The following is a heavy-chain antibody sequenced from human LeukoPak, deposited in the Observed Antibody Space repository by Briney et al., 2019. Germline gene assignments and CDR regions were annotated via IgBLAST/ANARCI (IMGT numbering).Heavy chain of an antibody. CDR1: GGTFSSYA. J-gene: IGHJ6*02. D-gene: IGHD3-10*01. CDR3: ARDQYRKVRGVIGVDYHYYGMDV. Sequence: SVTVSCKASGGTFSSYAISWVRQAPGQGLEWMGGIIPIFGTANYAQKFQGRVTITADESTSTAYMELSSLRSEDTAVYYCARDQYRKVRGVIGVDYHYYGMDVWGQGTTVTVSS. V-gene: IGHV1-69*13. CDR2: IIPIFGTA.